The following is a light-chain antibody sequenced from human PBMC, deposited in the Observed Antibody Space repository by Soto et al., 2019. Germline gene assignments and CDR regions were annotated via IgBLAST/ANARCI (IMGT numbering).Light chain of an antibody. V-gene: IGKV3-15*01. CDR2: DTS. Sequence: EIVMTQSPATLSVSPGERATLSCRASQSVNRNLAWYQQKPGQTPRLLIYDTSSRATGIPARFSGSGSGTDFNLTISSLQSEDFAVYYCQQYNNWPLTFGGGTNVEIK. CDR3: QQYNNWPLT. J-gene: IGKJ4*01. CDR1: QSVNRN.